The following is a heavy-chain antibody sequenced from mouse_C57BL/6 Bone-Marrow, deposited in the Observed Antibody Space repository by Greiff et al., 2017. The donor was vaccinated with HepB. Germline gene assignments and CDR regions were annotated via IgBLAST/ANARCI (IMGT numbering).Heavy chain of an antibody. CDR1: GFTFSSYA. V-gene: IGHV5-4*01. J-gene: IGHJ1*03. CDR2: ISDGGSYT. Sequence: DVHLVESGGGLVKPGGSLKLSCAASGFTFSSYAMSWVRQTPEKRLEWVATISDGGSYTYYPDNVKGRFTISRDNAKNNLYLQMSHLKSEDTAMYYCATTVVANFDVWGTGTTVTVSS. D-gene: IGHD1-1*01. CDR3: ATTVVANFDV.